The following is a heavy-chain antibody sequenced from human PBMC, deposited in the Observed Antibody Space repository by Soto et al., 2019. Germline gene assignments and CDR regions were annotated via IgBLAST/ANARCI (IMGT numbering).Heavy chain of an antibody. Sequence: LSLPCTVSGGAVSGGSYCWSWIRQPPGKGLEWLGYIYYSGSTNYNPSLKSRVTISVDTSKNQFSLKLSSVTAADTAVYYCARGNDRITIFGVVPIGNYYYGMDVWGQGTTVTVSS. CDR3: ARGNDRITIFGVVPIGNYYYGMDV. V-gene: IGHV4-61*01. CDR2: IYYSGST. J-gene: IGHJ6*02. D-gene: IGHD3-3*01. CDR1: GGAVSGGSYC.